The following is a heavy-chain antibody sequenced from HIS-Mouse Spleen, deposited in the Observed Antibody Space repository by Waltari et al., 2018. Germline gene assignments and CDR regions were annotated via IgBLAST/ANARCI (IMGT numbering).Heavy chain of an antibody. CDR3: ARDRGLELHAEYFQH. CDR1: GGTFSSYA. J-gene: IGHJ1*01. Sequence: QVQLVQSGAEVKKPGSSVKVSCKASGGTFSSYAISWVRQAPGQGLEWMGRSIPILGIANYAQKFQGRVTITADKSTSTAYMELSSLRSEDTAMYYCARDRGLELHAEYFQHWGQGTLVTVSS. V-gene: IGHV1-69*04. CDR2: SIPILGIA. D-gene: IGHD1-7*01.